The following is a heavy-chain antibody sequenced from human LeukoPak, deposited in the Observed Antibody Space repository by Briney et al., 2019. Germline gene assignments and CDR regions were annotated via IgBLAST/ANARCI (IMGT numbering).Heavy chain of an antibody. J-gene: IGHJ4*02. CDR1: GFTFSSYE. CDR3: ARVGVSYFDY. Sequence: PGGSLRLSCAASGFTFSSYEMNWVRQATGKGLEWGSYISSSGSTIYYADSVKGRLTISRDNAKNSLYLQMNGLRAEDTAVYYCARVGVSYFDYWGQGTLVTVSS. D-gene: IGHD2-21*01. V-gene: IGHV3-48*03. CDR2: ISSSGSTI.